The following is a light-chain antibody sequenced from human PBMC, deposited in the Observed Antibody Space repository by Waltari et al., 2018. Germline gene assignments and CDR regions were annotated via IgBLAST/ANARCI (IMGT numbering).Light chain of an antibody. V-gene: IGKV1-9*01. CDR1: QDISNY. CDR3: QQLNSDPLT. CDR2: GAS. Sequence: DIQLTQSPSFLSASVGDRLTITCRASQDISNYLAWYQPKPGKAPSLLIYGASTLLSGVPSRFSGSGSGTEFTLTISSLQPEDFAAYYCQQLNSDPLTFGGGTKVEI. J-gene: IGKJ4*01.